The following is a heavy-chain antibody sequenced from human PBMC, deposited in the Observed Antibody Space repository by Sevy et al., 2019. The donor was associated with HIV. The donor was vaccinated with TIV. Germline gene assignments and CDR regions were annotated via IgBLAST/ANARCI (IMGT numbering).Heavy chain of an antibody. Sequence: ASVKVSCKASGGTFSSYAISWVRQAPGQGLEWMGGIIPIFGTANYAQKFQGRVTITADESTSTAYMDLSSLRSEDTAVYYCARGNNYDFWSCYKRANSFDPWGQGTLVTVSS. D-gene: IGHD3-3*01. J-gene: IGHJ5*02. CDR2: IIPIFGTA. CDR3: ARGNNYDFWSCYKRANSFDP. CDR1: GGTFSSYA. V-gene: IGHV1-69*13.